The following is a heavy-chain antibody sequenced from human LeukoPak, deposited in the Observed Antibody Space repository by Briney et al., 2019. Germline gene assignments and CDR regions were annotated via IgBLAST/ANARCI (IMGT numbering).Heavy chain of an antibody. D-gene: IGHD5-24*01. CDR1: GFTFSDYY. J-gene: IGHJ5*02. CDR2: ISSSDNTI. CDR3: ARGFYTYDQ. Sequence: GGSLRLSCAGSGFTFSDYYISWLRQAPGKGLEWVSSISSSDNTIYYTDSVKGRFAISRDNAKNSLYLQMKSLRAEDTAVYYCARGFYTYDQWGQGTLVTVSS. V-gene: IGHV3-11*04.